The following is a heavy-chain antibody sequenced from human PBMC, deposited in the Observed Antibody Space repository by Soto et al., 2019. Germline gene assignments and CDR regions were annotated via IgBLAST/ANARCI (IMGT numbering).Heavy chain of an antibody. CDR2: IIPIFTTT. CDR1: GGTFSNHA. V-gene: IGHV1-69*12. J-gene: IGHJ3*02. D-gene: IGHD6-13*01. Sequence: QVHLVQSGAEVKKPGSSVKVSCKAPGGTFSNHAINWVRQTPGQGLEWMGRIIPIFTTTNYAQKFRGRVTMTADESTITAYMELSSLKHDDTAVYYCAREVTADGTFREDVFDIWGQGTLVNVSS. CDR3: AREVTADGTFREDVFDI.